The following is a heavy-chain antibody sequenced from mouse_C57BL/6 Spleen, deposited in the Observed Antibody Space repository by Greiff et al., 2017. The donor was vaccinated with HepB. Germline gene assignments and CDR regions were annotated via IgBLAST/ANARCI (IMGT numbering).Heavy chain of an antibody. CDR2: ISSGSSTI. V-gene: IGHV5-17*01. Sequence: DVKLQESGGGLVKPGGSLKLSCAASGFTFSDYGMHWVRQAPEKGLEWVAYISSGSSTIYYADTVKGRFTISRDNAKNTLFLQMTSLRSEDTAMYYCARTTGFYWGQGTSVTVSS. CDR1: GFTFSDYG. D-gene: IGHD1-1*01. J-gene: IGHJ4*01. CDR3: ARTTGFY.